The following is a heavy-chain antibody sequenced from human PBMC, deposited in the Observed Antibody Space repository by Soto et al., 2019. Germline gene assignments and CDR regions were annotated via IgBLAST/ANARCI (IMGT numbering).Heavy chain of an antibody. V-gene: IGHV3-30-3*01. CDR3: ARGHSGSYYGYFDY. CDR1: GFTFTSFA. J-gene: IGHJ4*02. Sequence: QVHLVESGGGVVQPGRSLRLSCAASGFTFTSFAMFWVRQAPGKGLEWVAVISYDGSNKYYADSVRGRFTISGDSSKNTLYLQMNSLRAEDTAVYYCARGHSGSYYGYFDYWGQGTLVTVSS. D-gene: IGHD1-26*01. CDR2: ISYDGSNK.